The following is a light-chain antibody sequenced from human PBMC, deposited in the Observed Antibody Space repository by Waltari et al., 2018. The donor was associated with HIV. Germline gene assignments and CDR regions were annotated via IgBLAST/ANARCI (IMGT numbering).Light chain of an antibody. CDR2: RNN. J-gene: IGLJ3*02. V-gene: IGLV1-47*01. CDR3: AAWDDSLSVWV. Sequence: QSVLTQPPSASGTPGQRVTIPCSGSSSNIGSNYIYWYQQLPGTAPKLLIYRNNHRPSGVPYRFSGSKSGTSASLAISGLRSEDEADYSCAAWDDSLSVWVFGGGTKLTVL. CDR1: SSNIGSNY.